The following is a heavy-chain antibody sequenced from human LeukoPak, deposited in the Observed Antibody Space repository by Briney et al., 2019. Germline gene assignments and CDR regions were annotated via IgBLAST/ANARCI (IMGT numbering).Heavy chain of an antibody. CDR3: AKDIQRWELLGGPFDY. CDR2: ISYDGSNK. D-gene: IGHD1-26*01. V-gene: IGHV3-30*18. CDR1: GFTFSNAW. Sequence: GGSLRLSCAASGFTFSNAWMSWVRQAPGKGLEWVAIISYDGSNKYYADSVKGRFTISRDNAKNSLYLQMNSLRAEDMALYYCAKDIQRWELLGGPFDYWGQGTLVTVSS. J-gene: IGHJ4*02.